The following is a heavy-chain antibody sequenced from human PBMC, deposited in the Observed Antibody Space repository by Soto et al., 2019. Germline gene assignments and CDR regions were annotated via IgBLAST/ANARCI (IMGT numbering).Heavy chain of an antibody. J-gene: IGHJ6*02. CDR2: INPSGGST. D-gene: IGHD6-13*01. V-gene: IGHV1-46*01. CDR3: AADSIAAAGTPYYYYGMDV. CDR1: GYTFTIYY. Sequence: GASVKVSCTASGYTFTIYYMHWVRQAPGQGLEWMGIINPSGGSTNYAQKFQERVTMTRDTSTSTAYMELSSLRSEDTAVYYCAADSIAAAGTPYYYYGMDVWGQGTTVTVSS.